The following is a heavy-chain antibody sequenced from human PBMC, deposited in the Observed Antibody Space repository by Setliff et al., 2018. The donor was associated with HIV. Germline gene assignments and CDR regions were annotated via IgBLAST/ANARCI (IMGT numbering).Heavy chain of an antibody. Sequence: LSLTCAVYGGSFSGYYWIWIRQPPGKGLEWIGEINHSGSTAYNPSLQSRVTISTDTSKNQFSLRLNSVTVADTAVYYCARVRLRVPPSIFDYWGMGSLVTVSS. CDR3: ARVRLRVPPSIFDY. V-gene: IGHV4-34*01. CDR1: GGSFSGYY. CDR2: INHSGST. J-gene: IGHJ4*02. D-gene: IGHD2-2*01.